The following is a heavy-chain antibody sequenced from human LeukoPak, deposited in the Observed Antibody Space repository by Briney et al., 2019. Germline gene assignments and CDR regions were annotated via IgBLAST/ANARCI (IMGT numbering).Heavy chain of an antibody. Sequence: GGSLRLSCIGSGFVFNNYGMDWVRQAPGLGLEWVAFIRYSGSRTYYADSVKGRFTISRDNSRNTVYLQMNSLRADDTAVYYCVRDWGYYGSGSYIFDYWGQGTLVTVSS. CDR3: VRDWGYYGSGSYIFDY. CDR2: IRYSGSRT. CDR1: GFVFNNYG. D-gene: IGHD3-10*01. V-gene: IGHV3-30*02. J-gene: IGHJ4*02.